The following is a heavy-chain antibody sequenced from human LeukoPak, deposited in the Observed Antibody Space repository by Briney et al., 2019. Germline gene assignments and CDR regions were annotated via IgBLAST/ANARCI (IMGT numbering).Heavy chain of an antibody. V-gene: IGHV3-53*01. J-gene: IGHJ4*02. CDR3: ARATGPTYYDFWSGYPHFDY. D-gene: IGHD3-3*01. CDR2: IYSGGST. Sequence: GGSLRLSCSASGFTVSSSYMSWVRQAPGKGLEWVSVIYSGGSTYYADSVKGRFTISRDNSKNTLYLQMNSLRADDTAVYYCARATGPTYYDFWSGYPHFDYWGQGTLVTVSS. CDR1: GFTVSSSY.